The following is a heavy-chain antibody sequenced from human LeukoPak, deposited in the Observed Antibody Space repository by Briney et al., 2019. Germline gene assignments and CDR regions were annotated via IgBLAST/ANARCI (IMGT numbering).Heavy chain of an antibody. D-gene: IGHD3-9*01. Sequence: ASVKVSCKASGGTFSSYAISWVRQAPGQGLEWMGGIIPIFGTANYAQKFQGRVTITADESTSTAYMELSSLRSEDTAVYYCARDRPSTYYDILTGYSDDAFDIWGQGTMVTVSS. CDR1: GGTFSSYA. V-gene: IGHV1-69*13. CDR3: ARDRPSTYYDILTGYSDDAFDI. J-gene: IGHJ3*02. CDR2: IIPIFGTA.